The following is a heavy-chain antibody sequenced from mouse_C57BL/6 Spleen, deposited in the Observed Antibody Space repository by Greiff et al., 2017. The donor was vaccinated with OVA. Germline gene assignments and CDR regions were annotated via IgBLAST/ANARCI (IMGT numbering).Heavy chain of an antibody. V-gene: IGHV5-12*01. D-gene: IGHD1-1*02. CDR1: GFTFSDYY. CDR2: ISNGGGST. CDR3: ARRGVEYYFDY. Sequence: EVQRVESGGGLVQPGGSLKLSCAASGFTFSDYYMYWVRQTPEKRLEWVAYISNGGGSTYYPDTVKGRFTISRDNAKNTLYLQMSRLKSEDTAMYYCARRGVEYYFDYWGQGTTLTVSS. J-gene: IGHJ2*01.